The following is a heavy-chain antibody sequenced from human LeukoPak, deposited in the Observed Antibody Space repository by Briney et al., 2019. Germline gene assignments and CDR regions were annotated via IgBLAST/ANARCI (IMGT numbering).Heavy chain of an antibody. V-gene: IGHV4-38-2*02. Sequence: SETLSLTCTVSGYSISSGYYWGGIRQPPGKGLEGIGSIYHSGSTYYNPSLKRRVTISVDTSKNQFSLKLSSVTAADTAVYYCARESPVVVVPFDYWGQGTLVTVSS. CDR1: GYSISSGYY. CDR2: IYHSGST. D-gene: IGHD2-15*01. CDR3: ARESPVVVVPFDY. J-gene: IGHJ4*02.